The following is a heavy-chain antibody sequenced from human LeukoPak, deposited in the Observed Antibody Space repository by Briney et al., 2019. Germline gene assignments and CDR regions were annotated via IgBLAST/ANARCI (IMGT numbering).Heavy chain of an antibody. D-gene: IGHD3-3*01. V-gene: IGHV3-9*01. J-gene: IGHJ4*02. CDR1: GFTFDDYA. CDR2: ISWNSGSI. CDR3: AKDTKGTYYDFWSGYYTEEGGFDY. Sequence: GGSLRLSCAASGFTFDDYAMHWVRHAPGKGLEWVSGISWNSGSIGYADSVKGRFTISRDNAKNSLYLQMNSLRAEDTALYYCAKDTKGTYYDFWSGYYTEEGGFDYWGQGTLVTVSS.